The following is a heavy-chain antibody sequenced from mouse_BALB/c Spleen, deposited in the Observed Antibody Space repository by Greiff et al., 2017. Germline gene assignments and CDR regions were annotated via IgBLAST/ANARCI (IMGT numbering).Heavy chain of an antibody. CDR3: ARLETTGYWYFDV. D-gene: IGHD1-1*01. CDR1: GFTFSSYA. CDR2: ISSGGST. V-gene: IGHV5-6-5*01. Sequence: EVMLVESGGGLVKPGGYLKLSCAASGFTFSSYAMSWVRQTPEKRLEWVASISSGGSTYYPDSVKGRFTISRDNARNILYLQMSSLRSEVTAMYYCARLETTGYWYFDVWGAGTTVTVSS. J-gene: IGHJ1*01.